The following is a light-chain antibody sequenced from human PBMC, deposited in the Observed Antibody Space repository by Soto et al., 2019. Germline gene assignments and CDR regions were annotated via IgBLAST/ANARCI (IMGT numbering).Light chain of an antibody. CDR2: DTS. CDR3: QQRGNWPLT. V-gene: IGKV3-11*01. J-gene: IGKJ3*01. Sequence: EIVLTQSPATLSLSPGERATLSCGASQSVSGSLAWYQQKPGQAPRLLIYDTSNRATGIPARFSGSGSGTDFTLTSSSLEPEDFAVYYCQQRGNWPLTFGPGTKVDV. CDR1: QSVSGS.